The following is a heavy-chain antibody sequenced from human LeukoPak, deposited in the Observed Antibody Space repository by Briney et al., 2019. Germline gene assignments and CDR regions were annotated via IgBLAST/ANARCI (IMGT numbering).Heavy chain of an antibody. Sequence: GGSLRLSCAASGLTFSNYDMSWVRQAPGKGLEWVSGISGSGGSTYYGDSVKGRFTIFRDNSKNTLYLQMNNLRDEDTAVYYCARVGSSWYYFDYWGQGDLVTVSS. CDR3: ARVGSSWYYFDY. D-gene: IGHD6-13*01. CDR2: ISGSGGST. J-gene: IGHJ4*02. V-gene: IGHV3-23*01. CDR1: GLTFSNYD.